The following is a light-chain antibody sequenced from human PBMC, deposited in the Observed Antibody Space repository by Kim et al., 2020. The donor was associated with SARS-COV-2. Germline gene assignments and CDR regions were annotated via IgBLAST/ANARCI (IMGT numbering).Light chain of an antibody. CDR3: LQRWRWPLS. CDR1: RTFSSG. CDR2: DAN. Sequence: LSPGERPYLTRMATRTFSSGLAWYQHKAGQPPTLLIYDANGRASGIPARFSGVGFGTVFTHSISSLEPEDVSIYYCLQRWRWPLSFGGGTKVDIK. V-gene: IGKV3-11*01. J-gene: IGKJ4*01.